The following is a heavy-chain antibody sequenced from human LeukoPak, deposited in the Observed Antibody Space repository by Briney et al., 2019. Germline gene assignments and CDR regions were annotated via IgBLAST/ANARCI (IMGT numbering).Heavy chain of an antibody. V-gene: IGHV3-21*01. D-gene: IGHD3-22*01. Sequence: GGSLRLSCAASGFTFSSYSMNWVRQAPGKGLEWVSSISSSSSYIYYADSVKGRFTISRDNAKNSLYLQMNSLRAEDTAVYYCARDSEVVVIACYFDYWGQGTLVTVSS. CDR1: GFTFSSYS. J-gene: IGHJ4*02. CDR2: ISSSSSYI. CDR3: ARDSEVVVIACYFDY.